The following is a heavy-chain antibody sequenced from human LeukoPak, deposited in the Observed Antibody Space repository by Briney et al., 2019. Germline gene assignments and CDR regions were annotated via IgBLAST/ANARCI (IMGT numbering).Heavy chain of an antibody. J-gene: IGHJ4*02. CDR1: GGSFRGYY. CDR2: INHSGST. Sequence: SETLSLTCAVYGGSFRGYYWSWIRQPPGKGLEWIGEINHSGSTNYNPSLKSRVTISVDTSKNQFSLKLSSVTAADTAVYYCARVVSSGWYPFDYWGQGTLVTVSS. CDR3: ARVVSSGWYPFDY. D-gene: IGHD6-19*01. V-gene: IGHV4-34*01.